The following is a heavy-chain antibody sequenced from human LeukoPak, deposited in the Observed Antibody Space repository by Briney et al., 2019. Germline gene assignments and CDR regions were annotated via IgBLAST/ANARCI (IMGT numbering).Heavy chain of an antibody. J-gene: IGHJ4*02. D-gene: IGHD4-17*01. CDR3: AKSGDQVTVTKLDY. CDR2: ISGSGGST. CDR1: GFTFSNYV. V-gene: IGHV3-23*01. Sequence: GGSLRLSCAASGFTFSNYVMSWVRQAPGKGLEWVSGISGSGGSTFYADSVKGRFTISRDNSKNTLYLEMNSLRVEDTALFYCAKSGDQVTVTKLDYWGQGTLVTVSS.